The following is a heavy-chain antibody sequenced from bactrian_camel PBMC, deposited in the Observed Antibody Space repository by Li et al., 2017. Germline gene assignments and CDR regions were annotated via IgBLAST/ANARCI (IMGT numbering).Heavy chain of an antibody. CDR2: LHSDGTA. Sequence: HVQLVESGGGSVQAGGSLRLSCAASGDTTLCMGWVRQAPGKEREGIARLHSDGTAQYADSVKGRFTISKGYATNTLDLEMSSLKPEDTAMYYCAAVRSCPRGWVDRDGDFGYWGQGTQVTVS. CDR3: AAVRSCPRGWVDRDGDFGY. V-gene: IGHV3S6*01. CDR1: GDTTLC. D-gene: IGHD5*01. J-gene: IGHJ6*01.